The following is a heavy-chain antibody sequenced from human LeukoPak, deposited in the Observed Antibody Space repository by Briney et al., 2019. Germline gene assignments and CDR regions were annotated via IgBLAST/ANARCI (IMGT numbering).Heavy chain of an antibody. CDR1: GDSISTSSYY. Sequence: PSETLSLTCSVSGDSISTSSYYWGWIRQPPGKGLEWIGTIYYSGSTYYNPSLTSRVTISVDTSKNQFSLKLSSVTAADTALYYCARQRWLVHNWFDPWGQGTLVTVSS. V-gene: IGHV4-39*01. CDR3: ARQRWLVHNWFDP. CDR2: IYYSGST. J-gene: IGHJ5*02. D-gene: IGHD6-19*01.